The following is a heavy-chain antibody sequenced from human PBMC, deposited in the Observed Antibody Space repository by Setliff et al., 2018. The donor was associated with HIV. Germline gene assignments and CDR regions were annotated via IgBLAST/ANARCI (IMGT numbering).Heavy chain of an antibody. D-gene: IGHD3-10*01. J-gene: IGHJ2*01. CDR3: AREGGQGYSGSGSFYHRNFDL. V-gene: IGHV4-31*03. CDR1: GGSISSGDYF. CDR2: IYYSGSA. Sequence: SETLSLTCTVSGGSISSGDYFLSWIRQAPGKGLEWIGCIYYSGSAYYNPSLQRRVTISVDTSKNEFSLKLTSVTAADTALYYCAREGGQGYSGSGSFYHRNFDLWGRGTLVTVSS.